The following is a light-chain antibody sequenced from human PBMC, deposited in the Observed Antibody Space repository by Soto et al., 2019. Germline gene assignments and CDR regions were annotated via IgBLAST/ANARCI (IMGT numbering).Light chain of an antibody. CDR1: PSISSW. Sequence: DIPMTQSPSTLSASVGDRVTITCRASPSISSWLAWYQQKPGKAPKLLIYKASSLGSGVPSRFSGSGSGTEFTLTISTLQPDDFATYYCQQYNSHSSYTFGQGTKLEIK. CDR3: QQYNSHSSYT. J-gene: IGKJ2*01. V-gene: IGKV1-5*03. CDR2: KAS.